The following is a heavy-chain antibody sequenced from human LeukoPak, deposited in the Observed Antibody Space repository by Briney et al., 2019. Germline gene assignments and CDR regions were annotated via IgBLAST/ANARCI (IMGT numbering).Heavy chain of an antibody. CDR3: ARRRKEYSSSSRGFY. D-gene: IGHD6-6*01. J-gene: IGHJ4*02. Sequence: SETLSLTCTVSGGSMSPYHWGWIRQPPGKGLEWTGYIYYSGSTNYNPSLKSRVTISVDTSKNQFSLKLSSVTAADTAVYYCARRRKEYSSSSRGFYWGQGTLVTVSS. V-gene: IGHV4-59*12. CDR1: GGSMSPYH. CDR2: IYYSGST.